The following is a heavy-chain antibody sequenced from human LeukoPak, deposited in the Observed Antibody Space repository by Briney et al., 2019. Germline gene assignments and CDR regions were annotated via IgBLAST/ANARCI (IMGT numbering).Heavy chain of an antibody. V-gene: IGHV3-23*01. J-gene: IGHJ6*03. CDR3: AKARGGTGELSYYYYMDV. CDR1: GGTFSSYA. D-gene: IGHD3-10*01. CDR2: ISGSGGST. Sequence: SCKASGGTFSSYAMSWVRQAPGKGLEWVSAISGSGGSTYYADSVKGRFTISRDNSKNTLYLQMNSLRAEDTAVYYCAKARGGTGELSYYYYMDVWGKGTTVTVSS.